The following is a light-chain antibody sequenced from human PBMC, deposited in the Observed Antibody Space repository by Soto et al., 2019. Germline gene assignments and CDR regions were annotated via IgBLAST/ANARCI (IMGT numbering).Light chain of an antibody. V-gene: IGKV4-1*01. CDR3: QQYYSAPPT. CDR2: WAS. J-gene: IGKJ1*01. Sequence: DIVMTQSPDSLAVSLGERATINCKSSQSVLYSSNNRNYLAWYQQKPGQPPKLLIYWASTRESGVPDRFIGSGSETDLPLTISRLQAEDVAVYYCQQYYSAPPTFGQGTKVEIK. CDR1: QSVLYSSNNRNY.